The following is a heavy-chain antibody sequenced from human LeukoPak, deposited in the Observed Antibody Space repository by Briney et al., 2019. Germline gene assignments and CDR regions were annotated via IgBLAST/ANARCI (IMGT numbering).Heavy chain of an antibody. CDR1: GFTFSSYG. V-gene: IGHV3-33*01. CDR2: IWYDGSNK. D-gene: IGHD1-26*01. J-gene: IGHJ6*03. CDR3: ARAPQVGYYYYMDV. Sequence: PGRSLRLSCAASGFTFSSYGMHWVRQAPGKGLEWVAVIWYDGSNKYYADSVKGRFTISRDNSKNTLYLQMNSLRAEDTAVYYCARAPQVGYYYYMDVWGKGTTVTVSS.